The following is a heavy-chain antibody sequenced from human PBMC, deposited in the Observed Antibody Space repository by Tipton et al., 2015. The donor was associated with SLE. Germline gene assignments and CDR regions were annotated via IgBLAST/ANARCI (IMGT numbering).Heavy chain of an antibody. CDR1: GGSFSGYY. Sequence: LRLSCAVYGGSFSGYYWSWIRQPPGKGLEWIGYIYYSGSTYYNPSLKSRVTISVDTSKNQFSLKLSSVTAADTAVYYCARGVRKFEVGDLYYYSYMDVWGKGTTVTVSS. V-gene: IGHV4-34*09. J-gene: IGHJ6*03. CDR3: ARGVRKFEVGDLYYYSYMDV. D-gene: IGHD3-16*01. CDR2: IYYSGST.